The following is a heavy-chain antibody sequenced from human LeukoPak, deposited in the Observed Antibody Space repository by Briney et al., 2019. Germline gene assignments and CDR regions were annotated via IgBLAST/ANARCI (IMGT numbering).Heavy chain of an antibody. CDR2: ISGSGSST. CDR3: AREWIQLWRGSLGY. D-gene: IGHD5-18*01. CDR1: GFTFSSYA. V-gene: IGHV3-23*01. J-gene: IGHJ4*02. Sequence: GGSLRLSCAASGFTFSSYAMSWVRQAPGKGLEWVSAISGSGSSTYYADSVKGRFTISRDNAKNSLYLQMNSLRAEDTAVYYCAREWIQLWRGSLGYWGQGTLVTVSS.